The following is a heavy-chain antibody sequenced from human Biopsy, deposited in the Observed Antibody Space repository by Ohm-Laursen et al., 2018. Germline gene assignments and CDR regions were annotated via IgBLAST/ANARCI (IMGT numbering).Heavy chain of an antibody. CDR1: GGSFSGYY. CDR2: INHSGST. V-gene: IGHV4-34*01. Sequence: SETLSLTWTVYGGSFSGYYWSWIRQPPGKGLEWIGEINHSGSTNYNPSLKRRVTISVDTSKNQFSLKLSSVTAADTAVYYCARGRLRAVARFDYWGQGTLVTVSS. CDR3: ARGRLRAVARFDY. D-gene: IGHD6-19*01. J-gene: IGHJ4*02.